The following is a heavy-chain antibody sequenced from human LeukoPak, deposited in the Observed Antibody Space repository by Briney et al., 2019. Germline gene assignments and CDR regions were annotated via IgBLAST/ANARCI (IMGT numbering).Heavy chain of an antibody. J-gene: IGHJ4*02. CDR2: IIPIFGTA. CDR1: GGTFSSYA. D-gene: IGHD3-16*01. V-gene: IGHV1-69*13. CDR3: ARAMSTFGGVRNYFDS. Sequence: SVKVSCKASGGTFSSYAISWVRQAPGQGLEWMGGIIPIFGTANYAQKFQGRVTITADESTSTAYMELSSLRSEDTAVYYCARAMSTFGGVRNYFDSWGQGTLVTVSS.